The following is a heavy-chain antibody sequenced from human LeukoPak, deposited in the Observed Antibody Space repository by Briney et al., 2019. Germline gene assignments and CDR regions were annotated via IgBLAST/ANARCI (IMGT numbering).Heavy chain of an antibody. V-gene: IGHV6-1*01. J-gene: IGHJ5*02. CDR1: GDSVSSNSAA. D-gene: IGHD3-3*01. CDR3: ARGTYYDFWSAYWARNWFDP. Sequence: SQTLSLTCAISGDSVSSNSAAWNWIRQSPSRGLEWLGRTYYRSKWYNDYAVSVKSRITINPDTSKNQFSLQLNSVTAADTAVYYCARGTYYDFWSAYWARNWFDPWGQGTLVTVSS. CDR2: TYYRSKWYN.